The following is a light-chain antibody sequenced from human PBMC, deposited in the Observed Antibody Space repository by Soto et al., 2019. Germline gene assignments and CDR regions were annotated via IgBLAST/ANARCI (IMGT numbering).Light chain of an antibody. V-gene: IGKV1-27*01. J-gene: IGKJ3*01. CDR1: QDISNY. Sequence: DIQMTQSPSSLSASVGDRVTIPCRASQDISNYLAWYQQRPGEVPKLLIYAASTLHSGVPSRFSGSGSGTDFTLTISSLQPEDAATYFCQKCNSPPPFTFGPGTKVDLK. CDR2: AAS. CDR3: QKCNSPPPFT.